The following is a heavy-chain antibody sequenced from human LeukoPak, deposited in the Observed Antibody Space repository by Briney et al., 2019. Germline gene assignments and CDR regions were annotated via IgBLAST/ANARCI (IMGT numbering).Heavy chain of an antibody. Sequence: SVKVSCKASGGTFSRFTISWVRQAPGQGFEWMGGITPIFGTANFAQKFQGRVSITADGSTSTAFMELSSLRSEDTAVYYCWRPPGSGTPTTHYFDYWGQGTLVTVSS. CDR2: ITPIFGTA. J-gene: IGHJ4*02. CDR1: GGTFSRFT. CDR3: WRPPGSGTPTTHYFDY. D-gene: IGHD1/OR15-1a*01. V-gene: IGHV1-69*01.